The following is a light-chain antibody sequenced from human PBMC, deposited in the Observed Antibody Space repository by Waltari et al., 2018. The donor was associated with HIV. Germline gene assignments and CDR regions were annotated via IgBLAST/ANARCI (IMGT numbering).Light chain of an antibody. CDR3: SSYKDANDVV. CDR2: EVN. CDR1: SSDVGGFDY. J-gene: IGLJ2*01. V-gene: IGLV2-8*01. Sequence: QSALTQPPSASGSPGQSVTISCAGTSSDVGGFDYVSWYHQQPPKAPKLILYEVNRRPSGVPDRFSGSKSGNTASLTVSGLQPEDECDYYCSSYKDANDVVFGGGTKLTVL.